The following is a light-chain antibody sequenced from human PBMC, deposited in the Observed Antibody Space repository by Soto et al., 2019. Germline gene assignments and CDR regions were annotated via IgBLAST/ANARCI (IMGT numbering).Light chain of an antibody. Sequence: DFQMTQSPSSLSASIGDRVTITCRASQSIRTYLNWYQQKPGKAPQLLIYAASRLQSGVPSRLSGSGSGTDFTLTISSLQPEDFATYYCQQSYSTMATFGQGTKV. CDR2: AAS. V-gene: IGKV1-39*01. CDR1: QSIRTY. CDR3: QQSYSTMAT. J-gene: IGKJ1*01.